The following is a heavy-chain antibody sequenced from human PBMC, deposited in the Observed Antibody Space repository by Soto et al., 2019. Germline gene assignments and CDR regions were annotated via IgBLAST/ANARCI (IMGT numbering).Heavy chain of an antibody. J-gene: IGHJ4*02. D-gene: IGHD3-9*01. Sequence: QGQLVQSGAEVKKPWATVKVSCKASGYTFTSYGISSVRQAPGQGLEWMGWISAHNGNTIYAQKLQARFTMTTDTSKSTDYMELRCLRSDETAVYSCARALTPFDYGGQGTLVTVSS. CDR3: ARALTPFDY. CDR2: ISAHNGNT. V-gene: IGHV1-18*01. CDR1: GYTFTSYG.